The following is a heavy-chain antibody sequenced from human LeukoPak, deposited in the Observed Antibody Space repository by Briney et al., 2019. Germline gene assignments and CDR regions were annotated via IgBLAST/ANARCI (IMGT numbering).Heavy chain of an antibody. CDR3: ARVKYYDFWSGYYSDDPYYFDY. V-gene: IGHV3-74*01. Sequence: PGGSLRLSCAASGFTFSSYWMHWVRQAPGKGLVWVSRINSDGSSTSYADSVKGRFTISRDNAKNTLYLQMNSLRAEDTAVYYCARVKYYDFWSGYYSDDPYYFDYWGQGTLVTASS. CDR1: GFTFSSYW. D-gene: IGHD3-3*01. CDR2: INSDGSST. J-gene: IGHJ4*02.